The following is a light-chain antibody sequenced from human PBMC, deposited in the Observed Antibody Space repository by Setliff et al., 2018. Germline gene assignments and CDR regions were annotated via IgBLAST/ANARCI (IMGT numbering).Light chain of an antibody. J-gene: IGLJ1*01. Sequence: SALTQPPSASGSPGQLVTISCTGTSNDVWGHNYVSWYQQHPGKAPQLTIYDVTKRPSGVPDRFSGSKSGNTASLTVSGLQAEDEADYYCSSYADSNIFLFGTGTKVTVL. CDR2: DVT. V-gene: IGLV2-8*01. CDR1: SNDVWGHNY. CDR3: SSYADSNIFL.